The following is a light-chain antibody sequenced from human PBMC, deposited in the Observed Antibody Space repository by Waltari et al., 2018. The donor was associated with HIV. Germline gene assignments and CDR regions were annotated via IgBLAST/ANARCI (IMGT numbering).Light chain of an antibody. CDR3: YSAADRDEV. Sequence: SFELTQPSSVSVSPGQTARITCSGDVLARKYARWFQKKPGQAPLLLIYKENERPSGNPERFSGSSSGTTVNVTSSGAQVEDEADYECYSAADRDEVFGGGTKLTVL. CDR2: KEN. V-gene: IGLV3-27*01. CDR1: VLARKY. J-gene: IGLJ3*02.